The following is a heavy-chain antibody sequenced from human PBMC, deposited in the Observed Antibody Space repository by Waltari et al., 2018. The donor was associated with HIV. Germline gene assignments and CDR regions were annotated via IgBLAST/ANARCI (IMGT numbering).Heavy chain of an antibody. D-gene: IGHD3-3*01. CDR1: GYTFTGYY. CDR3: ARVTLRFLEWFPFDP. J-gene: IGHJ5*02. Sequence: QVQLVQSGAEVKKPGASVKVSCKASGYTFTGYYMHWVRQAPGQGLEWMGWINPNSGGTNYAQKFQGRVTMTRDTSISTAYMELSRPRSDDTAVYYCARVTLRFLEWFPFDPWGQGTLVTVSS. V-gene: IGHV1-2*02. CDR2: INPNSGGT.